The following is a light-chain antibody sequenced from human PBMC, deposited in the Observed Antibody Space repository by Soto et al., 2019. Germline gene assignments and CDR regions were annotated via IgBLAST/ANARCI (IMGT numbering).Light chain of an antibody. CDR3: QQSYNYPHT. V-gene: IGKV1-39*01. J-gene: IGKJ2*01. CDR1: QSVSSY. Sequence: DIQMTQSPSSLSASVGDRVTITCRTSQSVSSYLNWYQQKPGKAPNLLILAASSLQSGVPSRFSGSGSGTDFTLTVNSLQPEDFATYYCQQSYNYPHTFGQGTKLEIK. CDR2: AAS.